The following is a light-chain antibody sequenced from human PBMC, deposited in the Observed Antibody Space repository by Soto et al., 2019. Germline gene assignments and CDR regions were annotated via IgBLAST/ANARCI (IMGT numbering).Light chain of an antibody. Sequence: QSALTQPASVSGSPGQSITISCIGTSSDVGAHDYVSWYQQHPGKAPKLMIYEVSYRPSGVSNRFSGSKSGNTASLTISGLRAEVEATYYCSSYSSTNTLFGGGTKLTVL. CDR3: SSYSSTNTL. V-gene: IGLV2-14*01. J-gene: IGLJ3*02. CDR2: EVS. CDR1: SSDVGAHDY.